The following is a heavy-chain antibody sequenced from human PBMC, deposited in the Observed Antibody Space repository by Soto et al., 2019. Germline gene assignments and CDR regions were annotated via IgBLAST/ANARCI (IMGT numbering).Heavy chain of an antibody. CDR3: ARLGAGYYMDV. CDR2: IYYSGST. Sequence: PSETLSLTCTVSGGSISSSGSYWGWIRQPPGKGLEWIGSIYYSGSTYYNPSLKSRVTISVDTSKNQFSLKLSSVTAADTAVYYCARLGAGYYMDVWGKGTTVTVSS. V-gene: IGHV4-39*01. CDR1: GGSISSSGSY. J-gene: IGHJ6*03. D-gene: IGHD1-26*01.